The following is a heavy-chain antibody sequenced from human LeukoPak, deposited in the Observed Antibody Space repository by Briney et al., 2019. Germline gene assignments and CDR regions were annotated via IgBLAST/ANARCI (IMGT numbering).Heavy chain of an antibody. Sequence: SRTLCLTCTVSGCSISSGRHYWGWIRQPAGQGLEWIGRIYSSGNTNYNPSLKSRVTISLDTSKNQFSLNLSSVTAADTAVYYCAGEVGGSWFDPWGLGPLVTVSS. V-gene: IGHV4-61*02. CDR2: IYSSGNT. J-gene: IGHJ5*02. CDR3: AGEVGGSWFDP. D-gene: IGHD1-26*01. CDR1: GCSISSGRHY.